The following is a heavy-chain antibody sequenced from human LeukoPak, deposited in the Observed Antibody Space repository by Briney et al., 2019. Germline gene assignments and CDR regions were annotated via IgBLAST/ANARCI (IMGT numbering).Heavy chain of an antibody. V-gene: IGHV3-53*01. D-gene: IGHD1-1*01. Sequence: GGSLRLSCAASGFTVSSNYMSWVRQAPGKGLEWLSVIYSGGSTYYADSVKGRFTISRDNSKNTLYLQMNSLRAEDTAVYYCAKDRGELEPTFVDYWGQGTLVTVSS. CDR2: IYSGGST. CDR1: GFTVSSNY. J-gene: IGHJ4*02. CDR3: AKDRGELEPTFVDY.